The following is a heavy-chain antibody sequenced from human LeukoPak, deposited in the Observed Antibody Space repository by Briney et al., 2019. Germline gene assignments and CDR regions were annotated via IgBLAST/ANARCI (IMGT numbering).Heavy chain of an antibody. J-gene: IGHJ4*02. CDR3: AKGRIALSDY. D-gene: IGHD2-15*01. V-gene: IGHV3-23*01. Sequence: PGGSLRLSCAASGFTFNNFAMSWVRQGPGKGLEWVSLIKSGGDTYYADSVKGRFTIARDNSKNTLYLQMNSLRAEDTAVYYCAKGRIALSDYWGQGTLVTVSS. CDR2: IKSGGDT. CDR1: GFTFNNFA.